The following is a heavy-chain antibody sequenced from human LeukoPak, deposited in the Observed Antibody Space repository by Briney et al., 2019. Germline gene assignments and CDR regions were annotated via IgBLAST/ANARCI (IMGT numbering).Heavy chain of an antibody. CDR2: ISSSGSTI. Sequence: GGSLRLSCAASGFTFSDYYMSWIRQAPGNGLEWVSYISSSGSTIYYADSVKGRFTISRDNAKNSLYLQMNSLRAEDTAVYYCARYCSGGSCYYYYYGMDVWGQGTTVTVSS. V-gene: IGHV3-11*01. J-gene: IGHJ6*02. D-gene: IGHD2-15*01. CDR1: GFTFSDYY. CDR3: ARYCSGGSCYYYYYGMDV.